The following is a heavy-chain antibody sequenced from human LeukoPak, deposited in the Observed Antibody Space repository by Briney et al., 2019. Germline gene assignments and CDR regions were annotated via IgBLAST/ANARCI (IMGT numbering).Heavy chain of an antibody. D-gene: IGHD5-18*01. V-gene: IGHV4-39*01. CDR2: IYYSGST. Sequence: SETLSLTCTVSGGSISSSYYYWGWIRQPPGKGLEWIGSIYYSGSTYYNPSLKSRVTISVDTSKNQFSLKLSSVTAADTAVYYCARGLRGYSYGYAPHWGQGTLVTVSS. CDR1: GGSISSSYYY. CDR3: ARGLRGYSYGYAPH. J-gene: IGHJ4*02.